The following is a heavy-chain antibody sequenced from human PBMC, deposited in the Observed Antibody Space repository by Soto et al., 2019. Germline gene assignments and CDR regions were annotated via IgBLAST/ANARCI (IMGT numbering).Heavy chain of an antibody. CDR3: PRSGNFCSGYVDVFVPGWFAP. V-gene: IGHV5-51*04. CDR2: IYPGDSGT. D-gene: IGHD3-3*01. Sequence: EVQLVQSGAEVKKPGESLKISCKGSGYSFTSYWIGWVRQMPGKGLEWMGIIYPGDSGTRYSPSFQGQATISADMPIGTASRKCTSREAADTAMDYWPRSGNFCSGYVDVFVPGWFAPWGQEPWSPSPQ. J-gene: IGHJ5*02. CDR1: GYSFTSYW.